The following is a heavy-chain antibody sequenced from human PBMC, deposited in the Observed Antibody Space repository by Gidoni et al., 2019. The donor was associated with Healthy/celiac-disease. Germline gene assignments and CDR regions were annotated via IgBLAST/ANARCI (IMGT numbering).Heavy chain of an antibody. D-gene: IGHD3-10*01. CDR1: GGSFSGYY. J-gene: IGHJ2*01. V-gene: IGHV4-34*01. CDR2: INHSGST. Sequence: QVQLQQWGAGLLKPSETLSLTCAVYGGSFSGYYWSWIRQPPGKGLEWIGEINHSGSTNYNPSLKSRVTISVDTSKNQFSLKLSSVTAADTAVYYCARGRIYYGSGSPRYFDLWGRGTLVTVSS. CDR3: ARGRIYYGSGSPRYFDL.